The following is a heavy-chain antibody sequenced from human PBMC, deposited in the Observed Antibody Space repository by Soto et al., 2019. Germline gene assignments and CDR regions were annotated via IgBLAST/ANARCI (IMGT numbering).Heavy chain of an antibody. CDR3: VSEGSDNWCDP. CDR2: INYSGST. CDR1: GGSISSGDYY. V-gene: IGHV4-30-4*01. D-gene: IGHD1-26*01. Sequence: QVQLQESGPGLVKPAQTLSLTCTVSGGSISSGDYYWSWIRQPPGKGLEWIGSINYSGSTFDNPSLKNRVTRSPETSTRRFSPKLRSVTAADTAVYYCVSEGSDNWCDPWGQGTLVTFSS. J-gene: IGHJ5*02.